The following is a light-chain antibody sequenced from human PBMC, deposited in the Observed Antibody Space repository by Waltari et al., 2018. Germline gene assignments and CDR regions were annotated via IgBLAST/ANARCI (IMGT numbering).Light chain of an antibody. CDR3: HSRDSSGNVL. CDR2: GKN. Sequence: SSELTQDPAVSVALGQTVRITCQGASLRTYYVSWFHQKQGQAPALVIYGKNNRPSGIPDRFSASSSGSTASLTIIGAQAEDEADDYCHSRDSSGNVLIGGGTKLTVV. V-gene: IGLV3-19*01. J-gene: IGLJ2*01. CDR1: SLRTYY.